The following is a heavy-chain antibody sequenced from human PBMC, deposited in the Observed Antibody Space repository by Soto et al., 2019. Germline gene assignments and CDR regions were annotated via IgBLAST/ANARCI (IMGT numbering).Heavy chain of an antibody. Sequence: ASVKVSCKASGYSFSTFGFSWVRQAPGQGLEWMGWISGNNGKTNYEQKFQGRVTMTTDTSTGTAYMELRSLGSDDTAVYFCVRVEKWNYALEYWGQGTLVTVSS. CDR3: VRVEKWNYALEY. J-gene: IGHJ4*02. CDR1: GYSFSTFG. D-gene: IGHD3-16*01. CDR2: ISGNNGKT. V-gene: IGHV1-18*01.